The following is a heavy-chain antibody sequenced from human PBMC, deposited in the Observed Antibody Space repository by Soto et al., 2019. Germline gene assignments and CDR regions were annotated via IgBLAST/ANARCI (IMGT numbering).Heavy chain of an antibody. J-gene: IGHJ5*02. D-gene: IGHD2-15*01. CDR1: GGTFSSYA. V-gene: IGHV1-69*01. Sequence: QVQLVQSGAEVKKPGSSVKVSCKASGGTFSSYAISWVRQAPGQGLEWMGGIIPIFGTANYEQKFQGSVTITADESTSTAYMELSSLRSEDTAVYYCARGKVVVNREYNWFDPWGQGTLVTVSS. CDR3: ARGKVVVNREYNWFDP. CDR2: IIPIFGTA.